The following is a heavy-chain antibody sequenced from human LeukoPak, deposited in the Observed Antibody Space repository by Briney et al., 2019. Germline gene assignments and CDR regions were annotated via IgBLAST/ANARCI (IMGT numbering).Heavy chain of an antibody. V-gene: IGHV1-18*01. CDR2: ISGYNGKT. CDR1: GSTFNTYG. Sequence: ASVKLSCKASGSTFNTYGITWVRQAPGQGLEWMGWISGYNGKTKYAQKLQDRVTMTTDTSTTTAYMELRSLTSDDTAVYYCAREGYYGTFDYWGQGTLVTVSS. D-gene: IGHD3-10*01. J-gene: IGHJ4*02. CDR3: AREGYYGTFDY.